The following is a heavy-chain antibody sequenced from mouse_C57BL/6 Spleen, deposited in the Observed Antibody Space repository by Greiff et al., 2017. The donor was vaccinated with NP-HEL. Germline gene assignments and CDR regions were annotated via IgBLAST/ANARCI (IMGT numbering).Heavy chain of an antibody. J-gene: IGHJ4*01. CDR3: ARPTTNAMDY. D-gene: IGHD1-1*01. V-gene: IGHV1-69*01. CDR2: IDPSDSYT. CDR1: GYTFTSYW. Sequence: QVQLKQPGAELVMPGASVKLSCKASGYTFTSYWMHWVKQRPGQGLEWIGEIDPSDSYTNYNQKFKGKSTLTVDKSSSTAYMQLSSLTSEDSAVYYCARPTTNAMDYWGQGTSVTVSS.